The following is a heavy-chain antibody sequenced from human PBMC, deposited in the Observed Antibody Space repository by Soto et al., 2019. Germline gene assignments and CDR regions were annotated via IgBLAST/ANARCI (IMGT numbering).Heavy chain of an antibody. CDR2: IYYSGNT. CDR3: ARSAIPRGGWFRP. Sequence: SLSPTCTVSGASISSDDDFWSWIREPPGKGLEWIGHIYYSGNTYYNPSLKSRVTISVDTSKNQSSLKLSSVTAADTAVYYCARSAIPRGGWFRPWGQGVLVTVSA. V-gene: IGHV4-30-4*01. CDR1: GASISSDDDF. J-gene: IGHJ5*02. D-gene: IGHD2-21*01.